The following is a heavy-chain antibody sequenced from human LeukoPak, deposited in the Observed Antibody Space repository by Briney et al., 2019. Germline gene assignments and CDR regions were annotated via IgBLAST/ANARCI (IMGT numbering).Heavy chain of an antibody. CDR1: GGSISSYY. CDR3: ARAGGVWFDP. V-gene: IGHV4-59*01. CDR2: IYYSGST. Sequence: SETQSLTCTVSGGSISSYYWSWIRQPPGKGLEWIGYIYYSGSTNYNPSLKSRVTISVDTSKNQFSLKLSSVTAADTAVYYCARAGGVWFDPWGQGTLVTVSS. J-gene: IGHJ5*02. D-gene: IGHD3-10*01.